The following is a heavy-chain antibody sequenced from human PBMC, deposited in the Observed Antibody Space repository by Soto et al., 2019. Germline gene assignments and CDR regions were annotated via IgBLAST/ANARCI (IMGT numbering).Heavy chain of an antibody. D-gene: IGHD5-12*01. J-gene: IGHJ3*01. V-gene: IGHV3-23*01. CDR1: GFIFTNYA. CDR2: IGGRGNSA. Sequence: EVQVSESGGGLVRPGGSLRLSCAASGFIFTNYAMNWVRQAPGKGLEWVSVIGGRGNSAYYADSVQGRFTISRDNSNNTRSLQMSSLTADDTAIYYCVREGRGSFDFWGRGTMVTVSS. CDR3: VREGRGSFDF.